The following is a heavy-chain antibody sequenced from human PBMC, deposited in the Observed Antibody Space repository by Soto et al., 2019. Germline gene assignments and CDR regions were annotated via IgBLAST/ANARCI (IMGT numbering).Heavy chain of an antibody. CDR2: IYYSGST. D-gene: IGHD5-12*01. CDR1: GGSISSGDYY. CDR3: ARGYSPLLSFDY. V-gene: IGHV4-30-4*01. Sequence: SETLSLTCTVSGGSISSGDYYWSWIRQPPGKGLEWIGYIYYSGSTYYNPSLKSRVTISVDTSKNQFSLKLSSVTAADTAVYYCARGYSPLLSFDYWGQGTLVTVSS. J-gene: IGHJ4*02.